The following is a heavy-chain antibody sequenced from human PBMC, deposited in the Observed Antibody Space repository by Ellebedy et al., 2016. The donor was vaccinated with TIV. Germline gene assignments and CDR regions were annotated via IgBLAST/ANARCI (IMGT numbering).Heavy chain of an antibody. D-gene: IGHD2-15*01. CDR2: IIPIFGTA. CDR3: ARRRGGSNNYFYGMDV. J-gene: IGHJ6*02. CDR1: GGTFSSYA. V-gene: IGHV1-69*06. Sequence: ASVKVSCKASGGTFSSYAISWVRQAPGQGLEWMGGIIPIFGTANYAQKFQGRVTITADKSTSTAYMELSSLRSEDTAVCYCARRRGGSNNYFYGMDVWGQGTTVTVS.